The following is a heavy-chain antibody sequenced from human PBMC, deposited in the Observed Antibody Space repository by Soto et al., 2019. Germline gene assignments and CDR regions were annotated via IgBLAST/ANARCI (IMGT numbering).Heavy chain of an antibody. CDR2: IAPCGNT. Sequence: SQTLSLTCTLSDGSISTFDWSWIRQPPRKGLEWIGYIAPCGNTNYNPSIKSRVSISVDTSKNRFTLNLTSVAVADTAVYYCARASMVHTRSYFNSWGLGTAVTVSS. D-gene: IGHD1-1*01. CDR3: ARASMVHTRSYFNS. CDR1: DGSISTFD. V-gene: IGHV4-59*01. J-gene: IGHJ4*02.